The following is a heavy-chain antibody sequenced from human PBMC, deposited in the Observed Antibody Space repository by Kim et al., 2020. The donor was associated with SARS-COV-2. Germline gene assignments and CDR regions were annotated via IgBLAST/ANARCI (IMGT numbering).Heavy chain of an antibody. V-gene: IGHV4-38-2*02. J-gene: IGHJ4*02. D-gene: IGHD3-3*01. CDR3: ARLLRFLEWLPTHFIDPFEY. CDR2: IYHSGST. Sequence: SETLSLTCTVSGYSISSGYYWGWIRQPPGKGLEWIGSIYHSGSTYYNPSLKSRVTISVDTSKNQFSLKLSSVTAADTAVYYCARLLRFLEWLPTHFIDPFEYWGQGTLVTVSS. CDR1: GYSISSGYY.